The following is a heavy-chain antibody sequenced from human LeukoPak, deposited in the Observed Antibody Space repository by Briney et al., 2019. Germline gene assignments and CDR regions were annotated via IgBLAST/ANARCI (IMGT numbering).Heavy chain of an antibody. CDR1: GYTFTSYD. V-gene: IGHV1-8*01. CDR3: ARSYYHYYGMDV. Sequence: ASVEVSCKASGYTFTSYDINWVRQASGQGLEWMGWMNPNSGNTGYAQKFQGRVTMTRNTSISTAYMELSSLRSEDTAVYYCARSYYHYYGMDVWGQGTTVTVSS. CDR2: MNPNSGNT. J-gene: IGHJ6*02.